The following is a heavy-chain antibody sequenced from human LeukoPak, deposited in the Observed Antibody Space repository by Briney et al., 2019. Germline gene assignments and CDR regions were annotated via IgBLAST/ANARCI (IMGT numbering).Heavy chain of an antibody. Sequence: GGSLRLSWAASGFTVRSNYMSWVPHSPGKGREWVSIIYSDGSRYYADSVKGRFTISRDNSKNTLYLQMNSLRAQDTAVYYCARETSGWSYTFDYWGQGTLVTVSS. CDR2: IYSDGSR. CDR1: GFTVRSNY. D-gene: IGHD6-19*01. V-gene: IGHV3-53*01. CDR3: ARETSGWSYTFDY. J-gene: IGHJ4*02.